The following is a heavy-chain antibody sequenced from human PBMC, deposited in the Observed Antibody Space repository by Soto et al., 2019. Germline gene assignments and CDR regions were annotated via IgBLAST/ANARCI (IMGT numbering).Heavy chain of an antibody. CDR2: ISYDGSNK. Sequence: QVQLVESGGGVVQPGRSLRLSCAASGFTFSSYGMHWVRQAPGKGLEWVAVISYDGSNKYYADSVKGRFTISRDNSKNALYLQMNSLRAEDTAVYYCAKDLEDYGDYEGSDDYYYGMDVWGQGTTVTVSS. D-gene: IGHD4-17*01. CDR3: AKDLEDYGDYEGSDDYYYGMDV. V-gene: IGHV3-30*18. J-gene: IGHJ6*02. CDR1: GFTFSSYG.